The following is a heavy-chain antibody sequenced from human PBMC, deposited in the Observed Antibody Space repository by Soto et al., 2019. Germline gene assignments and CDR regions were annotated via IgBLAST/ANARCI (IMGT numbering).Heavy chain of an antibody. CDR2: ISSLNHYN. J-gene: IGHJ4*02. CDR1: GFNFNDYY. Sequence: GGSLRLSCAASGFNFNDYYMSWIRQAPGKGLEYIAYISSLNHYNNYADSVKGRFTISIDNAKNSLYLQMNSLRDEDTAVYYCARDWTSYGDYFLGYFDYWGQGTLVTVSS. V-gene: IGHV3-11*06. CDR3: ARDWTSYGDYFLGYFDY. D-gene: IGHD4-17*01.